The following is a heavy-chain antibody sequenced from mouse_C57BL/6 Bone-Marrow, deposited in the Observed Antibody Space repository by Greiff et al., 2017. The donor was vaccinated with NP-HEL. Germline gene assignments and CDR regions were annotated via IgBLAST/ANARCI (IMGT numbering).Heavy chain of an antibody. D-gene: IGHD4-1*01. Sequence: EVQGVESGGGLVKPGGSLKLSCAASGFTFSSYTMSWVRQTPEKRLEWVATISGGGGNTYYPDSVKGRFTISRDNAKNTLYLQMSSLRSEDTALYYCARPRTGTLAYWGQGTLVTVSA. J-gene: IGHJ3*01. CDR1: GFTFSSYT. CDR2: ISGGGGNT. V-gene: IGHV5-9*01. CDR3: ARPRTGTLAY.